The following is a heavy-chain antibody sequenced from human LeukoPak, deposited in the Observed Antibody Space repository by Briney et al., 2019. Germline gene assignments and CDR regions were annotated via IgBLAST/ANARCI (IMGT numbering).Heavy chain of an antibody. CDR3: AREHYSSGYYYGFDY. CDR2: IIPIFGTA. J-gene: IGHJ4*02. V-gene: IGHV1-69*01. D-gene: IGHD3-22*01. CDR1: GGTFSSYA. Sequence: SVKVSCKASGGTFSSYAISWVRQAPGQGLEWMGGIIPIFGTANYAQKFQGRVTITADESTSTAYMELSSLRSEDTAVYYCAREHYSSGYYYGFDYWGQGTLVTVSS.